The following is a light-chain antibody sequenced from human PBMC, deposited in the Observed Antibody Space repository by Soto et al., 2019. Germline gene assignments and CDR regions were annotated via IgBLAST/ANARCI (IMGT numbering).Light chain of an antibody. CDR3: NSYTTGSTLI. V-gene: IGLV2-14*01. CDR2: EVN. J-gene: IGLJ2*01. Sequence: QSVLTQPASVSASPGQSITISCSGTNSDVGGYNYVSWYQQHPGKAPKLMLYEVNNRPSGVSSRFSGSKSGNTASLTISGLQAEDEADYYCNSYTTGSTLIFGGGTKLTVL. CDR1: NSDVGGYNY.